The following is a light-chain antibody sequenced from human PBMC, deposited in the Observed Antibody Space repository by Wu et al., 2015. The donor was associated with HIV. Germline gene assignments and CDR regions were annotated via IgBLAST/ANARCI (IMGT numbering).Light chain of an antibody. CDR2: DAS. CDR1: QSVTTF. Sequence: EIVLTQSPATLSLSPGERATLSCRASQSVTTFLAWYQHKPGQAPRLLIYDASTRATGIPARFSGSGSGTDFTLTIASLEPEDFAIYYCQQRSDWPRTFGRGTRVEI. V-gene: IGKV3-11*01. J-gene: IGKJ1*01. CDR3: QQRSDWPRT.